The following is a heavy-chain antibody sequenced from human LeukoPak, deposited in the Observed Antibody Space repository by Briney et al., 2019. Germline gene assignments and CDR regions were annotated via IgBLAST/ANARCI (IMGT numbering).Heavy chain of an antibody. D-gene: IGHD2-2*01. Sequence: PSETLSLTCAVYGGSFSGYYWSWIRQPPGKGLEWIGEINHSGSTNYNPSLKSRVTISVDTSKNQFSLKPSSVTAADTAVYYCARVPRPYQPRGVYWGQGTLVTVSS. CDR2: INHSGST. J-gene: IGHJ4*02. CDR3: ARVPRPYQPRGVY. CDR1: GGSFSGYY. V-gene: IGHV4-34*01.